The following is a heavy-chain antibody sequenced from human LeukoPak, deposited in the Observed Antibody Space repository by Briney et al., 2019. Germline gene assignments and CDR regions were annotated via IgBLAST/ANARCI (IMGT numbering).Heavy chain of an antibody. CDR1: GFTFSSYA. Sequence: PGGSLRLSCAASGFTFSSYAMHWVRQAPGKGLEWVAVISYDGSNKYYADSVKGRFTISRDNSKNTLYLQMNSLRAEDTAVYYCARDGITMIVVVYYFDYWGQGTLVTVSS. CDR3: ARDGITMIVVVYYFDY. J-gene: IGHJ4*02. V-gene: IGHV3-30-3*01. CDR2: ISYDGSNK. D-gene: IGHD3-22*01.